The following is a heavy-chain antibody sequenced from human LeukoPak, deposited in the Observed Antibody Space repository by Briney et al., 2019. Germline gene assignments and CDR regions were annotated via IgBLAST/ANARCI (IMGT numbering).Heavy chain of an antibody. V-gene: IGHV4-59*12. D-gene: IGHD3-3*01. J-gene: IGHJ5*02. Sequence: SETLSLTCTVSGGSISSYYWSWIRQPPGKGLEWIGYIYYSGSTNYNPSLKSRVTVSVDTSKNQFSLKLSSVTAADTAVYYCARDITYYDFWGGYYEDWFDPWGQGTLVTVSS. CDR2: IYYSGST. CDR3: ARDITYYDFWGGYYEDWFDP. CDR1: GGSISSYY.